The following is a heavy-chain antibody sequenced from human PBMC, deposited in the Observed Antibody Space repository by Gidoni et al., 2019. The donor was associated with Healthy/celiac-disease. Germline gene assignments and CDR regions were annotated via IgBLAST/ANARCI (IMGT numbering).Heavy chain of an antibody. CDR2: IWYDGSNK. V-gene: IGHV3-33*01. CDR1: GFTFSSYG. CDR3: ARDLNIAAAGTNYYYGMDV. J-gene: IGHJ6*02. D-gene: IGHD6-13*01. Sequence: QVQLVESGGGVVQPGRSLRLSCAASGFTFSSYGMLWVRQAPGKGLEWVAVIWYDGSNKYYADSVKGRFTISRDNSKNTLYLQMNSLRAEDTAVYYCARDLNIAAAGTNYYYGMDVWGQGTTVTVSS.